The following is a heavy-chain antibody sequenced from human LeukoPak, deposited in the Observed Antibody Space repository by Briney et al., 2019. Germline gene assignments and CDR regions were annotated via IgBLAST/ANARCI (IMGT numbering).Heavy chain of an antibody. V-gene: IGHV3-23*01. J-gene: IGHJ4*02. CDR1: GFTFSSYG. D-gene: IGHD6-13*01. CDR2: ISGSGGST. Sequence: GGTLRLSCAASGFTFSSYGMSWVRQAPGKGLEWVSAISGSGGSTYYADSVEGRFTISRDNSKNTLYLQMNSLRAEDTAVYYCAKDMYSGSSWYADYWGQGTLVTVSS. CDR3: AKDMYSGSSWYADY.